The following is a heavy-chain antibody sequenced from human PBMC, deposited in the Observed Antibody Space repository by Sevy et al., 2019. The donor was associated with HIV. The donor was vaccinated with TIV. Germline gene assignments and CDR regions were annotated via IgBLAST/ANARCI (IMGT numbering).Heavy chain of an antibody. V-gene: IGHV3-23*01. D-gene: IGHD6-19*01. CDR2: ISGSGGST. J-gene: IGHJ4*02. Sequence: GESLKISCAASGFTFSSYAMSWVRQAPGKGLEWVSAISGSGGSTYYADSVKGRFTISRDNSKNTLYLQMNSLRAEDTAVYYCAKDVAVAGTGGAYWGQGTLVTVSS. CDR1: GFTFSSYA. CDR3: AKDVAVAGTGGAY.